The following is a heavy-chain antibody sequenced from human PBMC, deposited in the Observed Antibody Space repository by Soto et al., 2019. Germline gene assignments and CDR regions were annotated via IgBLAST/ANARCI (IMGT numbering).Heavy chain of an antibody. CDR3: AKYSQMRYDILTGYYKPDYYYGMDV. Sequence: QVQLVESGGGVVQPGRSLRLSCAASGFTFSSYGMHWVRQAPGKGLEWVAVISYDGSNKYYADSVKGRFTISRDNSKNTLYLQMNSLRAEDTAVYYCAKYSQMRYDILTGYYKPDYYYGMDVWGQGTTVTVSS. J-gene: IGHJ6*02. D-gene: IGHD3-9*01. CDR2: ISYDGSNK. CDR1: GFTFSSYG. V-gene: IGHV3-30*18.